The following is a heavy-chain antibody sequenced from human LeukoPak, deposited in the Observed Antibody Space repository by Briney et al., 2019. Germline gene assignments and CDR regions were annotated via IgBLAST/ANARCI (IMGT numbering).Heavy chain of an antibody. CDR1: GGSISSSY. V-gene: IGHV4-59*08. D-gene: IGHD3-3*01. Sequence: PSETLSLTCTVSGGSISSSYWSWIRQPPGKGLKWIGYIYYSGSTNYNPSLRSRVTISVDTSKHQFSLKLSSVTASDTAVYYCAIRTIFGPPRPPYYYGMDVWGQGTTVTVSS. CDR2: IYYSGST. CDR3: AIRTIFGPPRPPYYYGMDV. J-gene: IGHJ6*02.